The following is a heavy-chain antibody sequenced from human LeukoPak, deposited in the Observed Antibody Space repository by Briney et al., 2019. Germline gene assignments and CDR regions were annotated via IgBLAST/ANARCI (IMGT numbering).Heavy chain of an antibody. CDR2: IYYSGST. D-gene: IGHD5-24*01. Sequence: SETLSLTCAVSGSSISSGYYWDGIRQPPGKGLEWIGYIYYSGSTNYNPSLKSRVTISVDTSKNQFPLNLRSVTAADTAVYYCARGSRDGYNHFDYWGQGTLVTVSS. J-gene: IGHJ4*02. V-gene: IGHV4-61*01. CDR3: ARGSRDGYNHFDY. CDR1: GSSISSGYY.